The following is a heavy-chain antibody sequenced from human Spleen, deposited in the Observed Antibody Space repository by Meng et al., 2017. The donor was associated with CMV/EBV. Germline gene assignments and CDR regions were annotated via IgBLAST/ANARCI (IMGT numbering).Heavy chain of an antibody. CDR2: INHSGST. CDR1: GGSFSGYY. D-gene: IGHD3-3*01. V-gene: IGHV4-34*01. CDR3: ARDIAHYDFWSGYSVGMDV. Sequence: SETLSLTCAVYGGSFSGYYWSWIRQPPGKGLEWIGEINHSGSTNYNPSLKSRVTISVDTSKNQFSLKLSSVTAEDTAVYYCARDIAHYDFWSGYSVGMDVWGQGTTVTVSS. J-gene: IGHJ6*02.